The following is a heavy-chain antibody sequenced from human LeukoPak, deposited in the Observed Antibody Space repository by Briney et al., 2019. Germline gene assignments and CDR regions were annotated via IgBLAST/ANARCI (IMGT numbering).Heavy chain of an antibody. CDR1: GGSISTYY. Sequence: PSETLSLTCTVSGGSISTYYWSWIRRPPGRGLEWIAYIHASGPTNYNPSLKSRITISVDTSKNQFSLKLSSVTAADTAVYYCARHDAGIAARPFDNWGQGTLVTVSS. J-gene: IGHJ4*02. CDR2: IHASGPT. D-gene: IGHD6-6*01. CDR3: ARHDAGIAARPFDN. V-gene: IGHV4-4*09.